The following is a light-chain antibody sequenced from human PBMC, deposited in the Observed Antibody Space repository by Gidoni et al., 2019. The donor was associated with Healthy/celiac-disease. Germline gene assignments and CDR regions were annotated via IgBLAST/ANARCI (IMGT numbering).Light chain of an antibody. J-gene: IGKJ3*01. V-gene: IGKV1-39*01. Sequence: IQMTQSPSSLSASVGDRVTITCRASQSISSYLNWYQQKPGKAPKLLIYAASSLQSGVPSRFSGSGSGTDFTLTISSLQPEDFATYYCQQSYCTPLFGPGTKVDIK. CDR2: AAS. CDR1: QSISSY. CDR3: QQSYCTPL.